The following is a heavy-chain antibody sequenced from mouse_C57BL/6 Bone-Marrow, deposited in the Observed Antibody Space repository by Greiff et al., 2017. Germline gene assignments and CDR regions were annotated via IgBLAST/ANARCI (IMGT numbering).Heavy chain of an antibody. Sequence: VKLQQSGPGLVAPSQSLSITCTVSGFSLTSYGVDWVRQSPGKGLEWLGVIWGVGSTNYNSALKSRLSISKDNSKSQVFLKMNSLQTDDTAMYYCARGSSYWYFDVWGTGTTVTVSS. V-gene: IGHV2-6*01. J-gene: IGHJ1*03. CDR3: ARGSSYWYFDV. CDR2: IWGVGST. CDR1: GFSLTSYG. D-gene: IGHD1-1*01.